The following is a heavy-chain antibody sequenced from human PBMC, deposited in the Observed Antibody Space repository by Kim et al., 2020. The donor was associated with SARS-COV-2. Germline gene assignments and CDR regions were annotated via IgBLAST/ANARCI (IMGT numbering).Heavy chain of an antibody. V-gene: IGHV4-39*07. CDR2: IYYSGST. Sequence: SETLSLTCTVSGGSISSSSYYWGWIRQPPGKGLEWIGSIYYSGSTYYNPSPKSRVTISVDTSKNQFSLKLSSVTAADTAVYYCPRESPRPGYSSSWSPEYFDYWGQGTLVTVSS. D-gene: IGHD6-13*01. J-gene: IGHJ4*02. CDR1: GGSISSSSYY. CDR3: PRESPRPGYSSSWSPEYFDY.